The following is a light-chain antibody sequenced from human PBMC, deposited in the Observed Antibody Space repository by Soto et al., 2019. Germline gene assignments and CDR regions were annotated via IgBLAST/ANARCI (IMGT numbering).Light chain of an antibody. CDR2: AAS. V-gene: IGKV1-39*01. J-gene: IGKJ3*01. CDR1: QSISSY. CDR3: QQSHTTPFT. Sequence: DIQMTQSPSSLSASVGDRVTITCRASQSISSYLNWYQQKPAKAPKLLIYAASSLQSGVPSRFSGSGSGTDFTLTISSLQPEEFATYYCQQSHTTPFTFGPGTKVDIK.